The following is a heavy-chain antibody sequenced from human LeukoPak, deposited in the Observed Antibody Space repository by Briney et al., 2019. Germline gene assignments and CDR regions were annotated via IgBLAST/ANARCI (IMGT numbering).Heavy chain of an antibody. Sequence: GESLKISCKGAGYSFTSYWIGWVRQMPGKGLEWMGIIYPGDSDTRYSPSFQGQVTISADKSISTAYLQWSSLKASGTAMYYCARSAEWLLWDYWGQGTLVTVSS. J-gene: IGHJ4*02. V-gene: IGHV5-51*01. D-gene: IGHD3-3*01. CDR1: GYSFTSYW. CDR3: ARSAEWLLWDY. CDR2: IYPGDSDT.